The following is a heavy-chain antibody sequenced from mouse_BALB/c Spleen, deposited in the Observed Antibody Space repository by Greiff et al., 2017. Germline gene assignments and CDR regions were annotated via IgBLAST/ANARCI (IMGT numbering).Heavy chain of an antibody. V-gene: IGHV2-6-5*01. Sequence: VQRVESGPGLVAPSQSLSITCTVSGFSLTDYGVSWIRQPPGKGLEWLGVIWGGGSADYNSALKSRLSISKANSKSQVILKMNSLQTDDTAMYYCDKHRQLGMYFDYWGQGTTLTVSS. J-gene: IGHJ2*01. CDR2: IWGGGSA. CDR3: DKHRQLGMYFDY. D-gene: IGHD3-1*01. CDR1: GFSLTDYG.